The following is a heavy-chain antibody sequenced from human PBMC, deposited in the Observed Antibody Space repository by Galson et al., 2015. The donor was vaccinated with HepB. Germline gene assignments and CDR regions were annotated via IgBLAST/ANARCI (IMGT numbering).Heavy chain of an antibody. J-gene: IGHJ6*02. D-gene: IGHD3-22*01. CDR3: AREVVEVIRYGMDV. CDR1: GDSVSSNSAA. Sequence: CAISGDSVSSNSAAWNWIRQSPSRGLEWLGRTYYRSKWYNDYAVSVKSRITINPDTSKNQFSLQLNSVTPEDTAVYYCAREVVEVIRYGMDVWGQGTTVTVSS. CDR2: TYYRSKWYN. V-gene: IGHV6-1*01.